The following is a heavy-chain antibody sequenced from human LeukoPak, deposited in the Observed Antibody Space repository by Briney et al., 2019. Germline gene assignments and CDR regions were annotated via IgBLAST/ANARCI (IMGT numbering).Heavy chain of an antibody. V-gene: IGHV3-21*01. CDR1: GFTLSSYS. CDR2: ISSSSSYI. D-gene: IGHD4-17*01. CDR3: ARDFGDLTFDY. Sequence: GESLRLSCAASGFTLSSYSMNWVRQAPGKGLEWVSSISSSSSYIYYADSVKGRFTISRDNAKNSLYLQMNSLRAEDTAVYYCARDFGDLTFDYWGQGTLVTVSS. J-gene: IGHJ4*02.